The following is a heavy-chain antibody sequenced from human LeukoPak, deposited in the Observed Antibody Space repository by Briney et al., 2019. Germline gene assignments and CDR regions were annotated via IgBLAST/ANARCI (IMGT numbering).Heavy chain of an antibody. J-gene: IGHJ5*02. V-gene: IGHV4-34*01. D-gene: IGHD3-10*01. CDR3: ARGRNYYGSGSYQNWFDP. CDR1: GGSFSGYY. CDR2: INHSGST. Sequence: SETLSLTCAVYGGSFSGYYWSWIRQPPGKGLEWIGEINHSGSTNYNPSLKSRVTISVDTSKNQFSLKLSSVTAAGTAVYYCARGRNYYGSGSYQNWFDPWGQGTLVTVS.